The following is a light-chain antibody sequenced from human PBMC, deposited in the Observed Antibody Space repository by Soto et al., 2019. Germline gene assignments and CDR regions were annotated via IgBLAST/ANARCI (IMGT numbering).Light chain of an antibody. CDR3: CSYADTSTFWVV. Sequence: QSALTQPASVSGSPGQSITISCSGTSSDFGGYNFVSWYQQHPGKAPKLMIYDGTKRPSGVSNRFSGSKSGNAASLTISGLQTEDEADYYCCSYADTSTFWVVFGGGTKLTVL. CDR1: SSDFGGYNF. V-gene: IGLV2-23*03. CDR2: DGT. J-gene: IGLJ2*01.